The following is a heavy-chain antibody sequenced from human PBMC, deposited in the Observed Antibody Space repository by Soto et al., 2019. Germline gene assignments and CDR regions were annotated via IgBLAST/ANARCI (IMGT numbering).Heavy chain of an antibody. J-gene: IGHJ4*02. D-gene: IGHD6-19*01. CDR1: GGSVSSNSYY. CDR3: AGGVGSGWYEEGAFYDY. CDR2: IYHSGST. V-gene: IGHV4-61*01. Sequence: SETLSLTCTVSGGSVSSNSYYWSWIRQPPGKGLEWIGYIYHSGSTNYNPSLKSRVTISVDTSKNQFSLKLSSVTAADTAVYYCAGGVGSGWYEEGAFYDYWGQGTLVTVS.